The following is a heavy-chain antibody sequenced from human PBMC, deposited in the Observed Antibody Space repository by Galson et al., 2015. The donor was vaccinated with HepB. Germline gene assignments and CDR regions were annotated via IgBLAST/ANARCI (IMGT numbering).Heavy chain of an antibody. CDR2: ISYDGSNK. V-gene: IGHV3-30-3*01. J-gene: IGHJ4*02. CDR3: ARGGIAVAGDRSGDY. CDR1: GFTFSSYA. D-gene: IGHD6-19*01. Sequence: SLRLSCAASGFTFSSYAMHWVRQAPGKGLEWVAVISYDGSNKFYADSVKGRFTISRDNSKNTLYLQMNSLRAEDTAVYYCARGGIAVAGDRSGDYWGQGTLVTVSS.